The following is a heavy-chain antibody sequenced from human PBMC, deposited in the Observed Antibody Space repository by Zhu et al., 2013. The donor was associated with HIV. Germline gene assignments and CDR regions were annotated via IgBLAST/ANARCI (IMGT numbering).Heavy chain of an antibody. D-gene: IGHD6-13*01. CDR2: ISAYNGNT. CDR3: ARDVRGIAAAGPYYYGMGRR. CDR1: GYTFTSYG. J-gene: IGHJ6*02. V-gene: IGHV1-18*01. Sequence: QVQLVQSGAEVKKPGASVKVSCKASGYTFTSYGISWVRQAPGQGLEWMGWISAYNGNTNYAQKLQGRVTMTTDTSTSTAYMELRSLRSDDTAVYYCARDVRGIAAAGPYYYGMGRRGAKGTTVTVSS.